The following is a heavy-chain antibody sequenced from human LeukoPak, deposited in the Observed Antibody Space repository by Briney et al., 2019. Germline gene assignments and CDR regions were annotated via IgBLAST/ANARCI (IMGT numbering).Heavy chain of an antibody. D-gene: IGHD2-15*01. CDR1: GFDFSNSF. Sequence: GGSLRLSCTASGFDFSNSFTTWVRQAPGKGLEWISYISSRSTTIYYADSVKGRFTISRDNGKNTVYLQMNNLRVDDTAVFYCGKGSLAVPATPLDFWGQGTLVTVSS. J-gene: IGHJ4*02. CDR3: GKGSLAVPATPLDF. CDR2: ISSRSTTI. V-gene: IGHV3-11*01.